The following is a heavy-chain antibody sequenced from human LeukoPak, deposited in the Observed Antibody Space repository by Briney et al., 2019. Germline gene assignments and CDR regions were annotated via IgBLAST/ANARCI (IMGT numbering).Heavy chain of an antibody. CDR1: GGSISSGSYY. J-gene: IGHJ5*02. Sequence: SQTLSLTCTVSGGSISSGSYYWPWIRQPAGKGLEWIGRIYTSGSTNYNPSLKSRITISVDTSKNQFSLKLSSVTAADSAVYYCAKDRGCGFLFDWTVLSWGQGVLVTVSS. CDR2: IYTSGST. V-gene: IGHV4-61*02. CDR3: AKDRGCGFLFDWTVLS. D-gene: IGHD3/OR15-3a*01.